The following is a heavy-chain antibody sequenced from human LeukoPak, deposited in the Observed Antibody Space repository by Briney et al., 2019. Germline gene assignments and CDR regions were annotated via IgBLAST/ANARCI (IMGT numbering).Heavy chain of an antibody. CDR1: GFTFDDYG. CDR3: ARGEAYSYGYYYYYYMDV. D-gene: IGHD5-18*01. Sequence: GSLRLSCAASGFTFDDYGMSWVRQAPGKGLELVSGINWNGGSTGYADSVKGRFTISRDNAKNSLYLQMNSLRAEDTALYYCARGEAYSYGYYYYYYMDVWGKGTTATVSS. CDR2: INWNGGST. J-gene: IGHJ6*03. V-gene: IGHV3-20*04.